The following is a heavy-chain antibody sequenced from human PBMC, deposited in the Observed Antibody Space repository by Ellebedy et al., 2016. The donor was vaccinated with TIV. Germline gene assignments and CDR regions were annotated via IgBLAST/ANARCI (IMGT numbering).Heavy chain of an antibody. J-gene: IGHJ4*02. CDR1: GGSISSYY. CDR2: IDYSGST. V-gene: IGHV4-59*01. CDR3: ASDGVVATV. Sequence: MPGGSLRLSCTVSGGSISSYYWSWIRQSPGKGLEWIRYIDYSGSTNHNPSLRSRVSMSVDTSKNQFSLSLHSVTAADPAVYYCASDGVVATVWGQGTLVTVSS. D-gene: IGHD5-12*01.